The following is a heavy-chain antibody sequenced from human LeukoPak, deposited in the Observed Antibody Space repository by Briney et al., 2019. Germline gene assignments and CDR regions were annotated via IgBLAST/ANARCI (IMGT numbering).Heavy chain of an antibody. V-gene: IGHV4-38-2*01. CDR2: IYHSGST. Sequence: SETLSLTCAVSGYSISSGYYWGWIRQPPGKGLEWIGSIYHSGSTYYNPSLKSRVTISVDTSKNQFSLKLSSVTAADTAVYYCARHRVGSGDTYYDFWNGYSGFDPWGQGTLVTVSS. CDR1: GYSISSGYY. J-gene: IGHJ5*02. D-gene: IGHD3-3*01. CDR3: ARHRVGSGDTYYDFWNGYSGFDP.